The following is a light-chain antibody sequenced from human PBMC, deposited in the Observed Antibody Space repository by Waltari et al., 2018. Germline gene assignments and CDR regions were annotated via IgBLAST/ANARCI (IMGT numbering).Light chain of an antibody. Sequence: DIQMTQASSSLSASVGDRVNITCRASRSVSIYLNWYQQKPGQAPNLLIYATSALQTGVPSRFSGSGSGTDFTLTITNLQPEDFAIYYCQQTYDTPLTFGAGTKVQLK. CDR3: QQTYDTPLT. CDR1: RSVSIY. CDR2: ATS. J-gene: IGKJ4*01. V-gene: IGKV1-39*01.